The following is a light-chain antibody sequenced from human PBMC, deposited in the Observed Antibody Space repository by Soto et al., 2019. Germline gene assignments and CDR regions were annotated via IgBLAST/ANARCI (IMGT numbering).Light chain of an antibody. CDR3: QQYGSSVWT. CDR1: QSVTSNY. V-gene: IGKV3-20*01. J-gene: IGKJ1*01. Sequence: IVLTQSPGTLSLSPGERATLSCRASQSVTSNYIAWYQQKLGQAPRLILFGASSRATGIPDRFSGSGSGTDFSLTISRLELEDFAVYYCQQYGSSVWTFGQGTKVEIK. CDR2: GAS.